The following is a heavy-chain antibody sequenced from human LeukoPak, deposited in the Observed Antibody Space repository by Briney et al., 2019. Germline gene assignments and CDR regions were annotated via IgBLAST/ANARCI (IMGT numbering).Heavy chain of an antibody. CDR1: GGTFSSYA. D-gene: IGHD2-2*01. Sequence: GASVKVPCKASGGTFSSYAISWVRQAPGQGLEWMGGIIPIFGTANCAQKFQGIVTITADESTSTAYMELSSLRSEDTAVYYCAREGVYCSSTSCRASGAFDIWGQGTMVTVSS. V-gene: IGHV1-69*01. J-gene: IGHJ3*02. CDR2: IIPIFGTA. CDR3: AREGVYCSSTSCRASGAFDI.